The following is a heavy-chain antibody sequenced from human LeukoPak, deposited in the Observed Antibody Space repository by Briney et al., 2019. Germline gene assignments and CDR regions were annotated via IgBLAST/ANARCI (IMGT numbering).Heavy chain of an antibody. CDR3: ARGSYSSSWYVDY. D-gene: IGHD6-13*01. CDR2: ISSSGSTI. J-gene: IGHJ4*02. Sequence: GGSLRLSCAASGFTFSDYYMSWIRQAPGKGLEWVSYISSSGSTIYYADSVKGRFTISRDNSKHMLYLQMNSLRAEDTAVYYCARGSYSSSWYVDYWGQGTLVTVSS. V-gene: IGHV3-11*04. CDR1: GFTFSDYY.